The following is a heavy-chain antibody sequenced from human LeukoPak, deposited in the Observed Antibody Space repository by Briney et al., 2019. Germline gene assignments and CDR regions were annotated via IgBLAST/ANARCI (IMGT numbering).Heavy chain of an antibody. CDR3: AKASSGPTYHYYFDY. V-gene: IGHV3-23*01. D-gene: IGHD6-19*01. Sequence: HPGGYLRLSGAASGFTFSSYAMSWVRQAPGKGLEWVSAISGSGGSTYYADSVKGRFTISRDNSKNTLYLQMNSLRAEDTAVYYCAKASSGPTYHYYFDYWGQGTLVTVSS. J-gene: IGHJ4*02. CDR2: ISGSGGST. CDR1: GFTFSSYA.